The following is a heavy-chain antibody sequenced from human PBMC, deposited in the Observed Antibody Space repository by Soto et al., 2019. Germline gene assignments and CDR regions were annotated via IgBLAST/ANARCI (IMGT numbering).Heavy chain of an antibody. Sequence: PGGSLRLSCAASGFTVSSNYMSWVRQAPGRGLEWVSVIYSGGNTYYADSVKGRFTISRDNSKNTVSLQMNSPRADDTAVYYCARHRSGEFDYWGQGTLVTVSS. J-gene: IGHJ4*02. D-gene: IGHD3-3*01. V-gene: IGHV3-66*04. CDR1: GFTVSSNY. CDR2: IYSGGNT. CDR3: ARHRSGEFDY.